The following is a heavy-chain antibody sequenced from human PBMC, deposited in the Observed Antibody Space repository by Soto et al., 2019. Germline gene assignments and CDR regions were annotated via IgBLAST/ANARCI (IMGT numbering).Heavy chain of an antibody. CDR1: GNIFTSQY. Sequence: QVQLVQSGAEVKKPGASVKVSCKVSGNIFTSQYMHWVRQAPGQGLEWMAMINPSGGRTSYAQMFHGRVTMTRDTSTSTVHMELSSLRSEDTAVYYCFRDVGDWGQGTLVTVSS. CDR3: FRDVGD. V-gene: IGHV1-46*03. D-gene: IGHD3-3*01. J-gene: IGHJ4*02. CDR2: INPSGGRT.